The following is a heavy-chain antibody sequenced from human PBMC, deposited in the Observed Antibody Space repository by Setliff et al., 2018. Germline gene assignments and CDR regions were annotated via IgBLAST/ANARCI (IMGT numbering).Heavy chain of an antibody. D-gene: IGHD2-2*01. J-gene: IGHJ3*02. CDR3: ARAPGTVAVPASRSAFDI. Sequence: GASVKVSCKASGYTFSNYGISWVRQAPGQGLEWMGWISAYNGYIIYAQKLQGRVTMTTDTSTSTAYMEVRSLRSDDTTVYYCARAPGTVAVPASRSAFDIWGQGTMVTVSS. CDR1: GYTFSNYG. V-gene: IGHV1-18*01. CDR2: ISAYNGYI.